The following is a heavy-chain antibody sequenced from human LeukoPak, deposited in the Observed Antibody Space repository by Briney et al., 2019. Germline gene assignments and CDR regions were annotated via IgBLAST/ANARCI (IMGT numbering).Heavy chain of an antibody. D-gene: IGHD1-26*01. V-gene: IGHV3-7*01. J-gene: IGHJ4*02. CDR2: IKQDGSEK. CDR1: GFTFSSYW. CDR3: ARGGERELPGGGDFDY. Sequence: GGSLRLSCAASGFTFSSYWMSWVRQAPGKGLEWVANIKQDGSEKYYVDSVKGRFTISRDNAKNSLYLQMNSLRAEDTAVYYCARGGERELPGGGDFDYWGQGTLVTVSS.